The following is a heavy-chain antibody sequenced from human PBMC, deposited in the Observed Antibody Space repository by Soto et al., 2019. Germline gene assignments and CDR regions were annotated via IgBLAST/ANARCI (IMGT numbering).Heavy chain of an antibody. CDR1: GGSISSGGYY. CDR3: AARIAARKNWFDP. J-gene: IGHJ5*02. D-gene: IGHD6-6*01. CDR2: IYYSGST. V-gene: IGHV4-31*03. Sequence: PSETLSLTCTVSGGSISSGGYYWSWIRQHPGKGLEWIGYIYYSGSTYYNPSLKSRVTISVDTSKNQFSLKLSSVTAADTAVYYCAARIAARKNWFDPWGQGTLVTVSS.